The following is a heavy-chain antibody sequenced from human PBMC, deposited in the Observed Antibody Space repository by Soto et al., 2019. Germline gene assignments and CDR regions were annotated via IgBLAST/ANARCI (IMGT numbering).Heavy chain of an antibody. CDR2: ISYDGSNK. CDR3: AKEPRPAYCGGDCPIWSGY. Sequence: GGSLRLSCAASGFTFSSYGMHWVRQAPGKXLEWVAVISYDGSNKYYADSVKGRFTISRDNSKNTLYLQMNSLRAEDTAVYYCAKEPRPAYCGGDCPIWSGYWGQGILVTVSS. D-gene: IGHD2-21*02. V-gene: IGHV3-30*18. J-gene: IGHJ4*02. CDR1: GFTFSSYG.